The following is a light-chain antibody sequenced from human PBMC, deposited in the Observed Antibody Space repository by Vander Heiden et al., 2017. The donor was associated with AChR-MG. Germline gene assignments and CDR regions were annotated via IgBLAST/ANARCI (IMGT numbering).Light chain of an antibody. Sequence: SVLPQPPSASGTPGQRVTISCSGSGSNIGSHYVYWYQQHPGTAPKLLIDRNNQRPSGVPARFSGSKSGTSAALAISGLRAEEEADDYCAAGEDSRSGQVFGGGTKLTVL. J-gene: IGLJ3*02. V-gene: IGLV1-47*01. CDR3: AAGEDSRSGQV. CDR1: GSNIGSHY. CDR2: RNN.